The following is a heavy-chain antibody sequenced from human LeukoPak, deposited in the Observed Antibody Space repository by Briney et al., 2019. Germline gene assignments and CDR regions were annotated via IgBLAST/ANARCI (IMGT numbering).Heavy chain of an antibody. CDR1: GGSISSASYY. CDR2: IYYSGST. J-gene: IGHJ4*02. D-gene: IGHD6-13*01. V-gene: IGHV4-39*07. CDR3: ARTGASARLYSSSWYKGPVAGTSYFDY. Sequence: PSETLSLTCTVSGGSISSASYYWGWIRQPPGKGLEWIGSIYYSGSTYYNPSLKSRVTISVDTSKNQFSLKLSSVTAADTAVYYCARTGASARLYSSSWYKGPVAGTSYFDYWGQGTLVTVSS.